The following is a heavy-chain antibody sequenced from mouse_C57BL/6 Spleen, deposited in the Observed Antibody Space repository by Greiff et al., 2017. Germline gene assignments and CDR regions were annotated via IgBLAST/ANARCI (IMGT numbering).Heavy chain of an antibody. V-gene: IGHV5-17*01. CDR3: ARPDGYYPWYFDV. Sequence: EVQGVESGGGLVKPGGSLKLSCAASGFTFSDYGMHWVRQAPEKGLEWVAYISRGSSTIYYADTVKGRVTISRDNAKTTLFLQLTSLRSEDTAVYYCARPDGYYPWYFDVWGTGTTVTVSS. CDR2: ISRGSSTI. D-gene: IGHD2-3*01. CDR1: GFTFSDYG. J-gene: IGHJ1*03.